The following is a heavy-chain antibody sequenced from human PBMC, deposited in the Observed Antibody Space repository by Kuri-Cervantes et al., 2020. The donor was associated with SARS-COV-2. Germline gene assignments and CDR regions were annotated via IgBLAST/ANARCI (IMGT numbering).Heavy chain of an antibody. D-gene: IGHD1-14*01. CDR2: INHSGST. V-gene: IGHV4-34*01. J-gene: IGHJ6*02. CDR3: GEANNDYYYYGMDV. Sequence: SETLSLTCAVYGGSFSGYYWSWIRQPPGKGLEWIGEINHSGSTNYNPSLKSRVTISVDTSKNQFSLKLSSVTAADTAVYYCGEANNDYYYYGMDVWGQGTTVTVSS. CDR1: GGSFSGYY.